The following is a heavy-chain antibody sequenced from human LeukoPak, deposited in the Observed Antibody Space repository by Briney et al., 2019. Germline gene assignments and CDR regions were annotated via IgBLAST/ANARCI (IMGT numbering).Heavy chain of an antibody. V-gene: IGHV3-23*01. CDR3: AKDRQGSWYYFDY. CDR1: GFTFSIYG. Sequence: GGSLRLSCAASGFTFSIYGMSWVRQAPGKGLEWVSGISGNGAGTYYADSVKGRFTISRDNSKNTLYLQMNSLRVEDTAVYYCAKDRQGSWYYFDYWGQGTLVTVSS. J-gene: IGHJ4*02. CDR2: ISGNGAGT. D-gene: IGHD6-19*01.